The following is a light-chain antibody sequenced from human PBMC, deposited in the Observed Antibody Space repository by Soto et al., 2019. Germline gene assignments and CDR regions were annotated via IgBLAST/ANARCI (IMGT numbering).Light chain of an antibody. CDR2: EVN. Sequence: QSVLTQPASVSGSPGQSITISCTVTSSDVGGYNYVSWYQQHPDKAPKLILYEVNNRPSGVSNRFSGSKSGNTASLTISGLQAEDEADYYCCSYTTSSTDVFGTGTKVTVL. CDR3: CSYTTSSTDV. V-gene: IGLV2-14*01. CDR1: SSDVGGYNY. J-gene: IGLJ1*01.